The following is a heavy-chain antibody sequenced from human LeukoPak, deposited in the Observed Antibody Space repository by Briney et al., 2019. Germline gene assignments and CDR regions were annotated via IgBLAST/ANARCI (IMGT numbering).Heavy chain of an antibody. CDR3: AREAVYYDSSGYHYYYYGMDV. CDR1: GYTFTSYY. J-gene: IGHJ6*02. Sequence: ASVKVSCNASGYTFTSYYMHWVRQAPGQGLEWMGIINPSGGSTSYAQKFQGRVTMTRDTSTSTVYMELSSLRSEDTAVYYCAREAVYYDSSGYHYYYYGMDVWGQGTTVTVSS. D-gene: IGHD3-22*01. V-gene: IGHV1-46*01. CDR2: INPSGGST.